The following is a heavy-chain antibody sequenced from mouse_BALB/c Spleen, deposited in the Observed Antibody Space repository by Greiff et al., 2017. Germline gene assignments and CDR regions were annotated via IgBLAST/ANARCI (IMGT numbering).Heavy chain of an antibody. Sequence: EVMLVESGGGLVKPGGSLKLSCAASGFTFSSYAMSWVRQTPEKRLEWVASISSGGSTYYPDSVKGRFTISRDNARNILYLQMSSLRSEDTAMYYCARDIYYDYDDYFDYWGQGTTLTVSS. CDR1: GFTFSSYA. J-gene: IGHJ2*01. CDR3: ARDIYYDYDDYFDY. D-gene: IGHD2-4*01. CDR2: ISSGGST. V-gene: IGHV5-6-5*01.